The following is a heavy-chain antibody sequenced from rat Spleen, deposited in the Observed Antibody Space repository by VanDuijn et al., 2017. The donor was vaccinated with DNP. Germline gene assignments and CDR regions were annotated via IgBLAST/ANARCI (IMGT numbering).Heavy chain of an antibody. J-gene: IGHJ2*01. CDR3: ARWSDYFDY. CDR2: ISYSGST. V-gene: IGHV3-1*01. Sequence: EVQLQESGPGLVKPSQXXXLTXXXTAYXITTNXWGWIRKFPGNKMEWVGHISYSGSTTYNPSLKSRISITRDTSKNKFFLHLKSVTTEDTATYYCARWSDYFDYWGQGVMVTVSS. CDR1: AYXITTNX.